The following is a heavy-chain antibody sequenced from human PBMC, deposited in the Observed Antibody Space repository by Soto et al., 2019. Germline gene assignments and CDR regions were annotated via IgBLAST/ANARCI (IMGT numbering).Heavy chain of an antibody. Sequence: ASVKVSCKASGYTFTSYDINWVRQATGQGLEWMGWMNPNSGNTGYAQKFQGRVTMTRNTSISTAYMELSSLRSEDTAVYYCERIPRYCGSGSYPRKYYFYYWG. CDR2: MNPNSGNT. D-gene: IGHD3-10*01. CDR1: GYTFTSYD. CDR3: ERIPRYCGSGSYPRKYYFYY. J-gene: IGHJ4*01. V-gene: IGHV1-8*01.